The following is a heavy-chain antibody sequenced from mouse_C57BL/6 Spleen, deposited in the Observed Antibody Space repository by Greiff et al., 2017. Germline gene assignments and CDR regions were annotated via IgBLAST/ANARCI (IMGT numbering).Heavy chain of an antibody. CDR3: AREGSSGYAMDY. CDR1: GYSITSGYD. CDR2: ISYSGST. Sequence: DVKLQESGPGMVKPSQSLSLTCTVTGYSITSGYDWHWIRHFPGNKLEWMGYISYSGSTNYNPSLKSRISITHDTSKNHFFLKLNSVTTEDTATYYCAREGSSGYAMDYWGQGTSVTVSS. V-gene: IGHV3-1*01. J-gene: IGHJ4*01. D-gene: IGHD3-2*02.